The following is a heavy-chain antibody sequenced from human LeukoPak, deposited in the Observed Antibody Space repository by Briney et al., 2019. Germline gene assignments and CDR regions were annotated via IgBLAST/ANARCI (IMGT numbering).Heavy chain of an antibody. CDR3: ARGPYYYGSGSYYTKPAYGMDV. CDR1: GGSFSGYY. CDR2: INHSGST. V-gene: IGHV4-34*01. J-gene: IGHJ6*02. Sequence: PSETLSLTCAVYGGSFSGYYWSWIRQPPGKGLEWIGEINHSGSTNYNPSLKSRVTISVDTSKNQFSLKLSSVTAADTAVYYCARGPYYYGSGSYYTKPAYGMDVWGQGTTVTVSS. D-gene: IGHD3-10*01.